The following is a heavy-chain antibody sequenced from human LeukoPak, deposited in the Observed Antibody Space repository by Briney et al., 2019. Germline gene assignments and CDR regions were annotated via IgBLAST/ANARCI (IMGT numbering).Heavy chain of an antibody. CDR1: GYTFTGYY. CDR3: AREGGGSYYDFWSGQYYMDV. CDR2: INPNSGGT. J-gene: IGHJ6*03. V-gene: IGHV1-2*06. Sequence: ASVKVSCKASGYTFTGYYMNWVRQAPGQGLEWMGRINPNSGGTNYAQKFQGRVTMTRDTSNSTAYMEVSRLRSDDTAVYYCAREGGGSYYDFWSGQYYMDVWGKGTTVTVSS. D-gene: IGHD3-3*01.